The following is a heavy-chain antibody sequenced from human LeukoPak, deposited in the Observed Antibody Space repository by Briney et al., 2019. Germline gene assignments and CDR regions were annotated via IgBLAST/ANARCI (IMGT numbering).Heavy chain of an antibody. V-gene: IGHV3-23*01. CDR2: ISVSGGSA. D-gene: IGHD3-10*01. CDR3: AKAKDYYGSGSYPDY. J-gene: IGHJ4*02. CDR1: GFTFSSHA. Sequence: GGSLRLSCAASGFTFSSHAMNWVRQPPGKGLEWLSVISVSGGSANYGDSVKGRFTVSRDNSKSTLYLQMNSLRAEDTAIYYCAKAKDYYGSGSYPDYWGQGTLVTVSS.